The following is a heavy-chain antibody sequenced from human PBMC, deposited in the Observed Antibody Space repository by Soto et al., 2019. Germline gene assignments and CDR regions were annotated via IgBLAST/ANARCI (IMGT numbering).Heavy chain of an antibody. J-gene: IGHJ4*02. CDR2: IYFSGTT. D-gene: IGHD6-19*01. CDR1: GGSISSSSHY. V-gene: IGHV4-39*02. Sequence: QLLLQESGPGLVKPSETLSLNCTVSGGSISSSSHYWGWIRQPPGKGLEWIGSIYFSGTTDYNPSLKSRVTISVDTSKNQFSLKVTSVTAADTAVYYCAREAPRGLEVAGKFDYWGQGTLVNVSS. CDR3: AREAPRGLEVAGKFDY.